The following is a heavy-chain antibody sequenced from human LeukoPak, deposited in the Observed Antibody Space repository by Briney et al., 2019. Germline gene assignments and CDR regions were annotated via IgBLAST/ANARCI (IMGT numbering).Heavy chain of an antibody. V-gene: IGHV1-2*06. CDR1: GYTFTGYY. Sequence: ASVKVSCKASGYTFTGYYMHWVRQAPGQGLEWMGRINPNSGGTNYAQKFQGRVTMTRDTSTSTVYMELSSLRSEDTAVYYCARSPVPTMEIGDYWGQGTLVTVSS. CDR3: ARSPVPTMEIGDY. CDR2: INPNSGGT. J-gene: IGHJ4*02. D-gene: IGHD1-1*01.